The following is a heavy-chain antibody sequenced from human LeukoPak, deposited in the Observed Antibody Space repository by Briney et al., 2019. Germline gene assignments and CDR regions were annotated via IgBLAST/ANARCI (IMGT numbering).Heavy chain of an antibody. Sequence: LSLTCTVSGGSISSSSYYWGWIRQPPGKGLEWVSYISNSGSTIYYADSVKGRFTISRDNSKNTLYLQMNSLRIEDTAVYYCAKDYYDSGGYFLFDYWGQGTLVTVSS. V-gene: IGHV3-11*04. D-gene: IGHD3-22*01. CDR2: ISNSGSTI. CDR3: AKDYYDSGGYFLFDY. CDR1: GGSISSSSYY. J-gene: IGHJ4*02.